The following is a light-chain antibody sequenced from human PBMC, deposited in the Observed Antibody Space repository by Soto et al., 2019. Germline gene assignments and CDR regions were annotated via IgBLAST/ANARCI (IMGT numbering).Light chain of an antibody. CDR2: EVS. V-gene: IGLV2-14*01. CDR3: SSYTSSSTLV. J-gene: IGLJ2*01. Sequence: QSALPQPASVSGSPGQSIPISCTGSSSDVGGYNYVSWYQQHPGKAPKLMIYEVSNRPSGISNRFSGSKSGNTASLTLSGLQAEDEADYYCSSYTSSSTLVFGGGTQLTVL. CDR1: SSDVGGYNY.